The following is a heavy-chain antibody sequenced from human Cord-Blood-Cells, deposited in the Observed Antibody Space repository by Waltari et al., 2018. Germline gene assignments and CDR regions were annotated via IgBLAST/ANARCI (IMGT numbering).Heavy chain of an antibody. CDR1: GYTFTGYY. CDR3: AANWDY. Sequence: QVQLVQSGAEVKKPGASVKVSCKASGYTFTGYYMHWVRQAPGQGLEWWGWNNPNSGGTNYAQKFQGRVTMTRETSSRTADVERSRLRSDDTAVDYGAANWDYWGQGTLVTVSS. D-gene: IGHD1-1*01. J-gene: IGHJ4*02. CDR2: NNPNSGGT. V-gene: IGHV1-2*02.